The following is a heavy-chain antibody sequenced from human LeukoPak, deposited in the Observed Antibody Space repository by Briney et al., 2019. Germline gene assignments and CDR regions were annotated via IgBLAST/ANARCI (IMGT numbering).Heavy chain of an antibody. Sequence: PGGSLRLSCAASGFTFSSYAMSWVRQAPGKGLEWVSAISGSGGSTYYADSVKGRFTISRDNSKNTLYLQMNSLRAEDTAVYYCAKDLYPTRSTSWVGLDAFDIWGQGTMVTVSS. CDR1: GFTFSSYA. CDR3: AKDLYPTRSTSWVGLDAFDI. J-gene: IGHJ3*02. D-gene: IGHD2-2*01. V-gene: IGHV3-23*01. CDR2: ISGSGGST.